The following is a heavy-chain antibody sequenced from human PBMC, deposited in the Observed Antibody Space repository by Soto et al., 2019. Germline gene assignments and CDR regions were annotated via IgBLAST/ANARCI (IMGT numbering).Heavy chain of an antibody. CDR1: GFTFSSYG. CDR2: ISYDGSNK. J-gene: IGHJ4*02. D-gene: IGHD2-15*01. CDR3: AKEQEVVPAAIGCSGGSCYSGPGYYFDY. V-gene: IGHV3-30*18. Sequence: GGSLRLSCAASGFTFSSYGMHWVRQAPGKGLEWVAVISYDGSNKYYADSVKGRFTISRDNSKNTLYLQMNSLRAEDTAVYYCAKEQEVVPAAIGCSGGSCYSGPGYYFDYWGQGTLVTVSS.